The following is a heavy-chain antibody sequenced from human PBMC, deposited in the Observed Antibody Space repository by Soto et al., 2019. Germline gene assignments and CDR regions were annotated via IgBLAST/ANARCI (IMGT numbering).Heavy chain of an antibody. CDR1: GYTFTSYG. V-gene: IGHV1-18*01. Sequence: QVQLVQSGAEVKKPGASVKVSCKASGYTFTSYGISWVRQAPGQGLEWMGWISAYNGNTNYAQKFQGRVTITADKSTSTAYMELSSLRSEDTAVYYCATDYYDSSGYSNDAFDIWGQGTMVTVSS. CDR2: ISAYNGNT. J-gene: IGHJ3*02. CDR3: ATDYYDSSGYSNDAFDI. D-gene: IGHD3-22*01.